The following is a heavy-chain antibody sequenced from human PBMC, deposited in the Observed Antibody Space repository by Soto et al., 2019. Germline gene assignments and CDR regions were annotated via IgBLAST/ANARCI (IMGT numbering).Heavy chain of an antibody. CDR3: AHRVLRTVFGLVTTTAIYFDF. J-gene: IGHJ4*02. Sequence: QITLNESGPTVVSPTETLTLTCRFSGFSLTNSGVGVGWIRQSPGKAPEWLALIYWDDDKRYSASLKSRLTITKDTSKNQVVLTVSDLDPTDTATYYCAHRVLRTVFGLVTTTAIYFDFWGQGTPVAVSS. CDR1: GFSLTNSGVG. D-gene: IGHD3-3*01. CDR2: IYWDDDK. V-gene: IGHV2-5*02.